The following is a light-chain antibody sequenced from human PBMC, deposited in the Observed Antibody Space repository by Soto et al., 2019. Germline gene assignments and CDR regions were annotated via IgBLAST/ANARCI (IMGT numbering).Light chain of an antibody. CDR3: QKYNGAPHT. J-gene: IGKJ2*01. V-gene: IGKV1-27*01. CDR2: AAS. CDR1: QGIANY. Sequence: DFQMTQSPTSLSASVGDRVTITCRASQGIANYLAWYQQKPGKVPKLLIYAASTLQSGVPSRFSGSGSGTDFTLTISSLQPEDVATYYCQKYNGAPHTFGQGTKLEIK.